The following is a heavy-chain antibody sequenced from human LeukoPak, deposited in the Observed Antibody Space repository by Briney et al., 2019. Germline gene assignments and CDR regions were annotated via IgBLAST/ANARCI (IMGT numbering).Heavy chain of an antibody. V-gene: IGHV4-34*01. CDR1: GGSFSGYY. CDR2: INHSGST. CDR3: ASVTPYYGMDV. J-gene: IGHJ6*02. Sequence: SETLSLTCAVYGGSFSGYYWSWTRQPPGKGLEWIGEINHSGSTNYNPSLKSRVTISVDTSKNQFSLKLSSVTAADTAVYYCASVTPYYGMDVWGQGTTVTVSS.